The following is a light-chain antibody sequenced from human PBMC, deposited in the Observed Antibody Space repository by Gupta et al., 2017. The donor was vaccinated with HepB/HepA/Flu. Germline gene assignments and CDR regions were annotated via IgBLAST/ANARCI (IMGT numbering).Light chain of an antibody. V-gene: IGKV3-15*01. J-gene: IGKJ1*01. Sequence: EIVMTQSPVTLSVSPGESATLSCRASQSVRSNLAWYQQKPGQTPRLLIYGASTRATGIPARFSGSGSGTEFTLTISSLQSEDFAVYYCQQYNSWPRAFGQGTKVEIK. CDR2: GAS. CDR3: QQYNSWPRA. CDR1: QSVRSN.